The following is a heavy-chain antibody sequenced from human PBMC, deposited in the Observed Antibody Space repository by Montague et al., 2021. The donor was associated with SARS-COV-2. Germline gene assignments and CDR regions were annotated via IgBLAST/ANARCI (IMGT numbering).Heavy chain of an antibody. CDR2: IYTSGST. CDR1: GDSFTSRTYS. D-gene: IGHD2-2*01. CDR3: ARDVGVPLAPPYSWFDP. V-gene: IGHV4-61*02. Sequence: TLSLTCTASGDSFTSRTYSWGWIRQPAGKGLEWIGRIYTSGSTNFNPSLKSRVTMSVDTSKNQFSLKLSSVTAADTAVYYCARDVGVPLAPPYSWFDPWGQGTLVTVSS. J-gene: IGHJ5*02.